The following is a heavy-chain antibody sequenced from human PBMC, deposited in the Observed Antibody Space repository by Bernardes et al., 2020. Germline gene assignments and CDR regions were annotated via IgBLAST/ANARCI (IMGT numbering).Heavy chain of an antibody. CDR2: IYSGGST. CDR1: GFTVSSNY. Sequence: GGSLRLSCAASGFTVSSNYMSWVRQAPGKGLEWVSVIYSGGSTYYADSVKGRFTISRDNSKNTLYLQMNSLRAEDTAVYYCARDADCSGGSCYLNWFDPWGQGTLVTVSS. V-gene: IGHV3-53*01. D-gene: IGHD2-15*01. CDR3: ARDADCSGGSCYLNWFDP. J-gene: IGHJ5*02.